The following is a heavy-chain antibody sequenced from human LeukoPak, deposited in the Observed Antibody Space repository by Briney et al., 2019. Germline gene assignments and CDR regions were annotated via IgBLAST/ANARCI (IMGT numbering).Heavy chain of an antibody. D-gene: IGHD2-15*01. J-gene: IGHJ6*04. V-gene: IGHV4-34*01. CDR1: GGSFSAYY. Sequence: KPSETLSLTCAVYGGSFSAYYWSWIRQPPGKGLDWIGEINHSGSTNYNPSLKSRVTMSVDTSKNQFSPKLNSVTAADTAVYYCARGGRFAPNVVVVAATQLMDVWGKGTTVTVSS. CDR3: ARGGRFAPNVVVVAATQLMDV. CDR2: INHSGST.